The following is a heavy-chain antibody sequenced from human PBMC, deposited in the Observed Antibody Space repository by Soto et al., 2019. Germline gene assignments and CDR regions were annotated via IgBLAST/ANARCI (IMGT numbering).Heavy chain of an antibody. D-gene: IGHD3-3*01. CDR3: ARQGPITIFGVVIIQDWFDP. Sequence: ASVKVSCKASGYTFTSYYMHWVRQAPGQGLEWIGIINPSGGSTSYAQKFQGRVTMTRDTSTSTVYMELSSLRSEDTAVYYCARQGPITIFGVVIIQDWFDPWGQGTLVTVSS. J-gene: IGHJ5*02. V-gene: IGHV1-46*03. CDR1: GYTFTSYY. CDR2: INPSGGST.